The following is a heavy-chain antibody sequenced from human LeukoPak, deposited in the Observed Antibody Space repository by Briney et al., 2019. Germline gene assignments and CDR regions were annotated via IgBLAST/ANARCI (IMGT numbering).Heavy chain of an antibody. Sequence: GDSLRLSCAASGFTFDDYGMSWVRQAPGKGLECRSGINWNGGRTGYAHSVKGRFTISRDNATKSLYVQMYSLRAEDTALYYCARECYGSGSYYNVGYWGQGTLVTVSS. D-gene: IGHD3-10*01. CDR3: ARECYGSGSYYNVGY. J-gene: IGHJ4*02. CDR1: GFTFDDYG. V-gene: IGHV3-20*04. CDR2: INWNGGRT.